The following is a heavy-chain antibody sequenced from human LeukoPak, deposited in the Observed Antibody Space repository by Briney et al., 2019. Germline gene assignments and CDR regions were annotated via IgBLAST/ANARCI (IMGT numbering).Heavy chain of an antibody. D-gene: IGHD3-22*01. J-gene: IGHJ4*02. CDR1: GYSFTSYW. V-gene: IGHV5-10-1*01. Sequence: GESLKISCKGSGYSFTSYWISWVRQMPGKGLEWMGRIDPSDSYTNYSPSFQGHVTISADKSISTAYLQWSSLKASDTAMYYCARGPGTYYYDSSGYYPRDYWGQGTLVTVSS. CDR2: IDPSDSYT. CDR3: ARGPGTYYYDSSGYYPRDY.